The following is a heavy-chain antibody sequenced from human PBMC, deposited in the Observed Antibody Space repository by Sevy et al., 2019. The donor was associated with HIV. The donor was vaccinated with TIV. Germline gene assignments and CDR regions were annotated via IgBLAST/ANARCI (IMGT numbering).Heavy chain of an antibody. J-gene: IGHJ2*01. CDR1: GGSSSGYY. Sequence: SETLSLSCAVYGGSSSGYYWSWIRQPPGKGLEWIGEISHSGGTNYNPSLKSRVTISADTSKNQFSLQLSSVTAADTAVYYCAGLRIVVAGTGYFDLWGRGTPVTVSS. D-gene: IGHD6-19*01. V-gene: IGHV4-34*01. CDR3: AGLRIVVAGTGYFDL. CDR2: ISHSGGT.